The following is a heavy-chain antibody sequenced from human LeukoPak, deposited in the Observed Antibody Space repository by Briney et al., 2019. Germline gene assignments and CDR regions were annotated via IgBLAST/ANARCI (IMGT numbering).Heavy chain of an antibody. V-gene: IGHV1-69*04. CDR2: IIPVLNIT. J-gene: IGHJ6*02. D-gene: IGHD5-18*01. CDR1: GGXFSTSA. Sequence: SVKVSCRTSGGXFSTSAITWVRQAPGQGLEWMGRIIPVLNITTYAQRFQGRVTITADTSTSTVYMELSSLRSEETAVYYCARDQGLTAPPPYGLDVWGQGTTVIVSS. CDR3: ARDQGLTAPPPYGLDV.